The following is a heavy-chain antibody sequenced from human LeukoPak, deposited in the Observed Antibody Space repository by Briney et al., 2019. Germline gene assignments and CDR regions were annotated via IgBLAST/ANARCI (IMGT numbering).Heavy chain of an antibody. V-gene: IGHV3-23*01. Sequence: PGGSLRLSCAASGFTFSSYAMSWFRQAPGKGLEWVSAISGSGGSTYYADSVKGRFTISRDNSKNTLYLQMNSLRAEDTAVYYCAKESWVHYGSGSYYNAHDYWGQGTLVTVSS. CDR3: AKESWVHYGSGSYYNAHDY. CDR1: GFTFSSYA. CDR2: ISGSGGST. D-gene: IGHD3-10*01. J-gene: IGHJ4*02.